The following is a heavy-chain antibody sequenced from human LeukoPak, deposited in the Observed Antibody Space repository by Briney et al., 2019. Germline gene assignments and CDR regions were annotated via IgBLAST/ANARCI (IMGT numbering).Heavy chain of an antibody. CDR1: GGSISSGSYY. J-gene: IGHJ3*02. CDR2: IYTSGST. Sequence: SQTLSLTCTVSGGSISSGSYYWSWIRQPAGKGLEWIGRIYTSGSTNYNPSLKSRVTISVDTSKNQFSLKLSSVTAADTAVYYCARVRATGTDDAFDIWGQGTMVTVSS. V-gene: IGHV4-61*02. CDR3: ARVRATGTDDAFDI. D-gene: IGHD1-1*01.